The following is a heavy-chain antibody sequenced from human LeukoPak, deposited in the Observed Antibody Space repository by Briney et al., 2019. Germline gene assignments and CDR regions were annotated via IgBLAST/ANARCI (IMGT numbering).Heavy chain of an antibody. CDR2: INHSGST. CDR3: ARYSYYYYGMDV. J-gene: IGHJ6*02. CDR1: GGSISSGGYY. Sequence: PSQTLSLTCTVSGGSISSGGYYWSWIRQPPGKGLEWIGEINHSGSTNYNPSLKSRVTISVDTSKNQFSLKLSSVTAADTAVYYCARYSYYYYGMDVWGQGTTVTVSS. D-gene: IGHD2-15*01. V-gene: IGHV4-30-2*01.